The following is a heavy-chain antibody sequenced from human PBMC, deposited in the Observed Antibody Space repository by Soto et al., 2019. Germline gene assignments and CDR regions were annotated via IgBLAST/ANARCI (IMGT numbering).Heavy chain of an antibody. CDR1: SGSISVTNVF. CDR2: IDYSGTA. Sequence: KTSETLSLTCTVSSGSISVTNVFWGWVRQPPGKGLEWIGSIDYSGTAYFSPSLATRVTFHVDTSKNQFSLTLYSVTAADTAVYYCARITGRHLDYWGQGILVTVSS. D-gene: IGHD1-20*01. V-gene: IGHV4-39*01. CDR3: ARITGRHLDY. J-gene: IGHJ4*02.